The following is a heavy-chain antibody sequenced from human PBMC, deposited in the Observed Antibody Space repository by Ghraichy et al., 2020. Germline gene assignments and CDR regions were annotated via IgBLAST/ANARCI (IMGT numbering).Heavy chain of an antibody. Sequence: SQTLSLTCTVSGGSIRSGYYYWTWIRQPPGKGLEWIGYIYYSGSTYYNPSLKSRVSISEDTSKNQFSLKLSSVTAADTAVYYCARGKAVAGTLYDYWGQGTLVTVSS. J-gene: IGHJ4*02. V-gene: IGHV4-30-4*01. CDR3: ARGKAVAGTLYDY. CDR1: GGSIRSGYYY. CDR2: IYYSGST. D-gene: IGHD6-19*01.